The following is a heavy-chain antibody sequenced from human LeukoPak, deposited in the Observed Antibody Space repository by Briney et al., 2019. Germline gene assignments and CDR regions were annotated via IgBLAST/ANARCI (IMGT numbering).Heavy chain of an antibody. CDR3: ARQKITVTVSLDY. CDR1: GFTFSSYA. J-gene: IGHJ4*02. V-gene: IGHV3-30*03. Sequence: GGSLRLSCAASGFTFSSYAMSWVRQAPGKGLEWLAIISSDGNNKYYADSVKGRFSISRDNSRKTLYLQMNSLRPDDTAVYYCARQKITVTVSLDYWGQGTLVTVSS. D-gene: IGHD4-17*01. CDR2: ISSDGNNK.